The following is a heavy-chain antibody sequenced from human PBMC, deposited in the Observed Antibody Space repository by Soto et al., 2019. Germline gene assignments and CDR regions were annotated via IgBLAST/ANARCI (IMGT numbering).Heavy chain of an antibody. V-gene: IGHV3-53*04. D-gene: IGHD3-10*01. J-gene: IGHJ6*03. CDR1: GFTVSSNY. Sequence: EVQLVESGGGLVQPGGSLRLSCAASGFTVSSNYMSWVRQAPGKGLEGVSVIYSGGSTYYADSVKGRFTISRHNSKNTLYLQMNSLRAEDTAVYYCAGFNGSGSYYYYYYYYMDVWGKGTTVTVSS. CDR2: IYSGGST. CDR3: AGFNGSGSYYYYYYYYMDV.